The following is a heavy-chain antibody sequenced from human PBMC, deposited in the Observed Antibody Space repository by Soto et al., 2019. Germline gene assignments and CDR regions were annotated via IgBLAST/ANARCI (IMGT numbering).Heavy chain of an antibody. CDR3: ARGRPDGARLDP. Sequence: QVQLQESGPGLVKPSQTLSLTCTVSGGSISSGDYYWSWIRQPPGKGLEWIGYIYYSGSTYYNPSLTSRVTISVDTSKTQCSLKLSSVTAADTAVYYCARGRPDGARLDPWGQGTLVTASS. CDR1: GGSISSGDYY. J-gene: IGHJ5*02. V-gene: IGHV4-30-4*01. D-gene: IGHD6-6*01. CDR2: IYYSGST.